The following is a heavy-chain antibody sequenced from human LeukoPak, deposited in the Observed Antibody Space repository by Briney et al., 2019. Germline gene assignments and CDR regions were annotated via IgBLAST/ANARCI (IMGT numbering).Heavy chain of an antibody. CDR1: GFTFRSYA. Sequence: GGSLRLSCAASGFTFRSYAINWVRQAPGEGLEWVSGITGSGGTTFYAGSVRGRFTISRDNFKNTAYLQMNSLRAEDTAIYYCAKEGFSDSSGAFDSWGQGALVTVSS. J-gene: IGHJ4*02. CDR3: AKEGFSDSSGAFDS. V-gene: IGHV3-23*01. CDR2: ITGSGGTT. D-gene: IGHD3-22*01.